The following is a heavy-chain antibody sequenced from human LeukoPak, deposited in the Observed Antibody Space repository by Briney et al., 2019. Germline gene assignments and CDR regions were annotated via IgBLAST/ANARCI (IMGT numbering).Heavy chain of an antibody. J-gene: IGHJ4*02. CDR1: GLTFNNYP. Sequence: RGALEVPWAAFGLTFNNYPLSWVRQAPGKGLEWVSSISGGGGTTYYADSAKGRFTISRDNSQNTLYLQMNSLRAEDTAVYYCARDYADYVGYFFFDYWGQGTLVTVSS. CDR3: ARDYADYVGYFFFDY. D-gene: IGHD4-17*01. CDR2: ISGGGGTT. V-gene: IGHV3-23*01.